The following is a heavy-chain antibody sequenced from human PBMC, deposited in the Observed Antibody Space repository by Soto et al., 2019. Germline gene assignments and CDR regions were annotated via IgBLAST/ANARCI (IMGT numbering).Heavy chain of an antibody. CDR1: GGSISSGGYY. D-gene: IGHD3-10*01. CDR2: IYYSGST. CDR3: ARGPHYYGSGTNVDY. Sequence: SETLSLTCTVSGGSISSGGYYWSWIRQHPGKGLEWIGYIYYSGSTYYNPSLKSRVTISVDTSKNQFSLKLSSVTAADTAVYYCARGPHYYGSGTNVDYWGQGTLVTVSS. V-gene: IGHV4-31*03. J-gene: IGHJ4*02.